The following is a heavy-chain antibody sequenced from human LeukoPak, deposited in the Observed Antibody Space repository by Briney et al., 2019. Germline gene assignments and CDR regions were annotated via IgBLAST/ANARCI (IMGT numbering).Heavy chain of an antibody. CDR1: GFTFSSYG. Sequence: GGSLRLSCAASGFTFSSYGMHWVRQAPGKGLEWVALIWYDGNNKYYADSVKGRFTISRDNSKNTLYLQLNSLRAEDTAVYYCAGGTGLPPANYFYYGMDVWGQGTTVIVSS. V-gene: IGHV3-33*01. CDR2: IWYDGNNK. D-gene: IGHD3/OR15-3a*01. J-gene: IGHJ6*02. CDR3: AGGTGLPPANYFYYGMDV.